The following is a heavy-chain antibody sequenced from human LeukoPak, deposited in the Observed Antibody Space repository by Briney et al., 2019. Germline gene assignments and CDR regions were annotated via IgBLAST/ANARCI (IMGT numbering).Heavy chain of an antibody. D-gene: IGHD6-19*01. J-gene: IGHJ4*02. CDR2: ISSSSSYI. V-gene: IGHV3-21*01. CDR3: AIDWAVAGKGYYFDY. CDR1: GFTFSSYS. Sequence: PGGSLRLSCAASGFTFSSYSMNWVRQAPGKGLEWVSSISSSSSYIYYADSVKGRFTISRDNAKNSLYLQMNSLRAEDTAVYYCAIDWAVAGKGYYFDYWGQGTLVTVSS.